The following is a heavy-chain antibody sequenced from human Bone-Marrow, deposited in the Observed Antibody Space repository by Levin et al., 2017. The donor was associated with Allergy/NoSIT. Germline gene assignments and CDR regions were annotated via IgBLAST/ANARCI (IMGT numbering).Heavy chain of an antibody. J-gene: IGHJ6*02. D-gene: IGHD2-8*02. Sequence: AASVKVSCKAYGYTFTDYYIHWLRQAPGQGLEWLAWINPDTGGTRFAQKFQRRVTMTRDTSINTAYMELTSLSSDDTAVYYCVRDLVGVGSGMDVWGQGTTVIVTS. CDR2: INPDTGGT. V-gene: IGHV1-2*02. CDR3: VRDLVGVGSGMDV. CDR1: GYTFTDYY.